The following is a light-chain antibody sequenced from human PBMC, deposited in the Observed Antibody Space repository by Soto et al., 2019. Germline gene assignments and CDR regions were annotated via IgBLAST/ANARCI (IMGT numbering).Light chain of an antibody. CDR3: QQYGSSPMYT. V-gene: IGKV3-20*01. J-gene: IGKJ2*01. CDR1: QSVSSSY. CDR2: GAS. Sequence: EIVLTQSPGTLSLSPGERATLSCRASQSVSSSYLAWYQQKPSQAPRLLIYGASSRATGIPDRFSGSGSGTDFTLPISRREPEDFAVYYCQQYGSSPMYTFGQGTKLEIK.